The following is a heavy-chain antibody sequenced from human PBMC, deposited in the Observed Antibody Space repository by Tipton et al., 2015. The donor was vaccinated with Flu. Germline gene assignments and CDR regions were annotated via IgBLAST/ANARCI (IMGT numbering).Heavy chain of an antibody. V-gene: IGHV4-34*01. CDR3: ARVGVVTPFDY. Sequence: LRLSCAVYGGSLSGYYWSWIRQSPGKGLEWIGEINHSGSTNYNPSLKSRLTISLDMSKNQFSLKLSSVTAADTAVYYCARVGVVTPFDYWGQGTLVTVSS. CDR2: INHSGST. J-gene: IGHJ4*02. D-gene: IGHD4-23*01. CDR1: GGSLSGYY.